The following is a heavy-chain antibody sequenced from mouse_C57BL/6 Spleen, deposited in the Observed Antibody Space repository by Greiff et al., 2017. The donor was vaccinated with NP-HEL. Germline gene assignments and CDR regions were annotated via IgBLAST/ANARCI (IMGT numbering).Heavy chain of an antibody. CDR1: GYTFTSYW. V-gene: IGHV1-59*01. D-gene: IGHD4-1*01. CDR2: FDPSDSYP. CDR3: ARREISGTHFDY. J-gene: IGHJ2*01. Sequence: QVQLQQPGAELVRPGTSVKLSCKASGYTFTSYWMHWVKQRPGQGLEWIGLFDPSDSYPNYNQKFKGKATLTVDTSSSTAYMQLSSLTSEDSAVYYCARREISGTHFDYWGQGTTLTVSS.